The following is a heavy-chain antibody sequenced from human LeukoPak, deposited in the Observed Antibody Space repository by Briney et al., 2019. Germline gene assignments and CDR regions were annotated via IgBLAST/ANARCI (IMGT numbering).Heavy chain of an antibody. J-gene: IGHJ5*02. V-gene: IGHV3-21*01. Sequence: PGGSLRLSCAASGFTFSSYSMNWVRQAPGKGLEWVSSISSSSSYIYYADSVKGRFTISRDSAKNSLYLQMNSLRAEDTAVYYCARAPAGDNWFDPWGQGTLVTVSS. D-gene: IGHD2-2*01. CDR1: GFTFSSYS. CDR2: ISSSSSYI. CDR3: ARAPAGDNWFDP.